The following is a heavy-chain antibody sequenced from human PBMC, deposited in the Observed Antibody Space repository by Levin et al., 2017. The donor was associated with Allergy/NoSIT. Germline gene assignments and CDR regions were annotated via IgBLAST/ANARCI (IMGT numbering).Heavy chain of an antibody. Sequence: AGGSLRLSCTGSGFTFGDYAMSWVRQAPGKGLEWVGFIRNKANGGTTEYAASVKGRLTISRDDSKSIAYLQMNSLKTEDTAVYFCARGGPPNYDYNWGSYRDGYFDYWGQGTLVTVSS. CDR1: GFTFGDYA. J-gene: IGHJ4*02. CDR3: ARGGPPNYDYNWGSYRDGYFDY. V-gene: IGHV3-49*04. D-gene: IGHD3-16*02. CDR2: IRNKANGGTT.